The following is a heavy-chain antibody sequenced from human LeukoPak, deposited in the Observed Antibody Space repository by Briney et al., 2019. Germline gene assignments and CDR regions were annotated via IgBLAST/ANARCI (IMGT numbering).Heavy chain of an antibody. CDR1: GGSISSGGYY. D-gene: IGHD3-22*01. Sequence: SETLSLTCTVSGGSISSGGYYWSWIRQHPGKGLEWIGYIYYSGSTYYNPSLKSRVTISVDTSKNQFSLKLSSVTAADAAVYYCARRLLSGYSGDYWGQGTLVTVSS. CDR3: ARRLLSGYSGDY. J-gene: IGHJ4*02. CDR2: IYYSGST. V-gene: IGHV4-31*03.